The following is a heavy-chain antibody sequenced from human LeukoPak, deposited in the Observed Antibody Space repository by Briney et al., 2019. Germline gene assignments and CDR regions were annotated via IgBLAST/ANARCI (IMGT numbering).Heavy chain of an antibody. J-gene: IGHJ1*01. D-gene: IGHD3-22*01. CDR2: INPNSGGT. V-gene: IGHV1-2*02. Sequence: ASVKVSCKASGYTFTGYYMHWVRQAPGQGLEWMGWINPNSGGTNYAQKFQGRVTMTRDTSISTAYLELSRLRSDDTAVYYCARDGVGYYDSSGYYYFQHWGQGTLVTVSS. CDR3: ARDGVGYYDSSGYYYFQH. CDR1: GYTFTGYY.